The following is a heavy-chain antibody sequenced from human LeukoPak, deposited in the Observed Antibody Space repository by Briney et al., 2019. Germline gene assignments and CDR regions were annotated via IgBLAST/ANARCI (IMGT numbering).Heavy chain of an antibody. V-gene: IGHV3-30*15. J-gene: IGHJ3*02. CDR1: GFTFSSYA. CDR2: ISYDGSNK. Sequence: GGSLRLSCAASGFTFSSYAMHWVRQAPGKGLEWVAVISYDGSNKYYADSVKGRFTISRDNSKNTLYLQMSSLSAEDTAVYYCARWHGPFDIWGQGTMVTVSS. D-gene: IGHD5-24*01. CDR3: ARWHGPFDI.